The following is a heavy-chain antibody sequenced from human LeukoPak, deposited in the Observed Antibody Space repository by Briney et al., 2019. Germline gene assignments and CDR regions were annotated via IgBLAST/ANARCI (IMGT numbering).Heavy chain of an antibody. D-gene: IGHD2-2*01. Sequence: SETLSLTCAVYGGSFSGYYWSWIRQPPGKGLEWIGEINHSGSTNYNPSLKSRVTISVDTSKNQFSLKLSSVTAADTAVYYCARGKRYIVVVPAAKEMITRNWFDPWGQGTLVTVSS. CDR3: ARGKRYIVVVPAAKEMITRNWFDP. V-gene: IGHV4-34*01. CDR2: INHSGST. CDR1: GGSFSGYY. J-gene: IGHJ5*02.